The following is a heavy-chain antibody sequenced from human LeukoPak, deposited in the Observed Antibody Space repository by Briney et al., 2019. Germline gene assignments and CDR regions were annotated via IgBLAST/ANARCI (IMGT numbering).Heavy chain of an antibody. J-gene: IGHJ4*02. CDR3: ASRVVGSAPFDY. CDR2: ISSSGSTI. D-gene: IGHD2-15*01. Sequence: PGGSLRLSCAASGFTFSSYEMNWVRQAPGKGLEWVSYISSSGSTIYYADSVKGRFTISRDNAKNTLYLQMNNLRAEDTAVYYCASRVVGSAPFDYWGQGTLVTVSS. CDR1: GFTFSSYE. V-gene: IGHV3-48*03.